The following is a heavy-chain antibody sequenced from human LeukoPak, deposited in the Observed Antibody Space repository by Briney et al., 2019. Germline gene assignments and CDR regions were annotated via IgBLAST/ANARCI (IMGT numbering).Heavy chain of an antibody. Sequence: PSQTLSLTCTVSGGSISSGSYYWSWIRQPAGKGLEWIGRIYTSGSTNYNPSLKSRVTISVDTSKNQFSLKLSSVTAVDTAVYYCAREAAGIAAAVGNWFDPWGQGTLVTVSS. J-gene: IGHJ5*02. D-gene: IGHD6-13*01. V-gene: IGHV4-61*02. CDR2: IYTSGST. CDR1: GGSISSGSYY. CDR3: AREAAGIAAAVGNWFDP.